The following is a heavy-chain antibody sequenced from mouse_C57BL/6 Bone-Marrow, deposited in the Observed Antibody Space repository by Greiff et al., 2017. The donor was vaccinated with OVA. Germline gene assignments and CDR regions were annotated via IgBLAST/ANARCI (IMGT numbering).Heavy chain of an antibody. CDR3: ARRGLYAMDY. J-gene: IGHJ4*01. Sequence: EVMLVESGGGLVKPGGSLKLSCAASGFTFSDYGMHWVRQAPEKGLEWVAYISSGSSTIYYADTVKGRFTISRDNAKNTLFLQMTSLRSADTAMYYCARRGLYAMDYWGQGTSVTVSS. V-gene: IGHV5-17*01. CDR1: GFTFSDYG. CDR2: ISSGSSTI.